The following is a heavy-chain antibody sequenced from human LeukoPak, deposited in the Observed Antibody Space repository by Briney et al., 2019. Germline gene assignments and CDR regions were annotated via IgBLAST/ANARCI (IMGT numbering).Heavy chain of an antibody. Sequence: PGGSLRLSCAASGFTFSSHNMNWVRQAPGKGLEWVSYISSSGSNIYYADSVKGRFTISRDNAKNSLFLQMSSLRDDDTAVYYCARGRYYDSSGYFDYWGQGTLVTVSS. V-gene: IGHV3-48*02. J-gene: IGHJ4*02. D-gene: IGHD3-22*01. CDR3: ARGRYYDSSGYFDY. CDR2: ISSSGSNI. CDR1: GFTFSSHN.